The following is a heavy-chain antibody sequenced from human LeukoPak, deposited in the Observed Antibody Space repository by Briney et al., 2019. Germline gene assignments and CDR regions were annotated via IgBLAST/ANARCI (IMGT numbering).Heavy chain of an antibody. Sequence: GASVKVSCKASGYTFTSYGISWVRQAPGQGLEWMGWISAYNSNTNYAQKLQGRVTMTTDTSTSTAYMELRSLRSDDTAVYYCATRELAVAGPSDAFDIWGQGTMVTVSS. CDR2: ISAYNSNT. J-gene: IGHJ3*02. CDR3: ATRELAVAGPSDAFDI. CDR1: GYTFTSYG. V-gene: IGHV1-18*01. D-gene: IGHD6-19*01.